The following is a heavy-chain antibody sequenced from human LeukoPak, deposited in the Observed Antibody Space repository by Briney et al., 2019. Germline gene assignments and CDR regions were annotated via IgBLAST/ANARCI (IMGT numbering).Heavy chain of an antibody. V-gene: IGHV4-34*01. Sequence: SETLSLTCAVYGGSFSGYYWSWIRQPPGKGLEWIGEINHSGSTNYNPSLQSRVTISVDTSKNQFSLKLSSVTAADTAVYYCARAGLIVVVPAAMPDWFDPWGQGTLVTVSS. CDR1: GGSFSGYY. D-gene: IGHD2-2*01. CDR2: INHSGST. J-gene: IGHJ5*02. CDR3: ARAGLIVVVPAAMPDWFDP.